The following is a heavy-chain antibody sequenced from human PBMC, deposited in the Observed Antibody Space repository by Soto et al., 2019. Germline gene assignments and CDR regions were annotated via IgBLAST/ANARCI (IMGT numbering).Heavy chain of an antibody. CDR1: GGTFSTSA. J-gene: IGHJ6*02. CDR2: IMPVFATP. Sequence: QVQLMQSGAEVKKPGSSVNVSCKASGGTFSTSAISWVRQAPGEGLEWVGGIMPVFATPDYAQKFQGRVTISADESTTTAYLELTSLTTDDTAVYYCARDKDRQQLGGNYYYILDVWGQGTAIPVSS. D-gene: IGHD3-3*02. CDR3: ARDKDRQQLGGNYYYILDV. V-gene: IGHV1-69*12.